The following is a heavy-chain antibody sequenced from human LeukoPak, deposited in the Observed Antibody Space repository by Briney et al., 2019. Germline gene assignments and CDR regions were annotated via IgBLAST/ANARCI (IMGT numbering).Heavy chain of an antibody. D-gene: IGHD3-22*01. CDR1: GFTFTSSA. CDR3: AADYYYDSSGFHFDY. CDR2: IVVGSGNT. J-gene: IGHJ4*02. V-gene: IGHV1-58*01. Sequence: SVKVSCKASGFTFTSSAVQWVRQARGQRLEWIGWIVVGSGNTNYAQKFQERVTITRDMSTSTAYMELSSLRSEDTAVYYCAADYYYDSSGFHFDYWGQGILVTVSS.